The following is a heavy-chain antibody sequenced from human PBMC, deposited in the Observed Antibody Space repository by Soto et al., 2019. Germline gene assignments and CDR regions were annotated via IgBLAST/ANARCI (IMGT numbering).Heavy chain of an antibody. Sequence: VGSLRLSCASSVFTFSSYGMHCVRHSPGKWLEWVAVISYDGSNKYYADSVKGRFTISRDNSKNTLYLQMNSLRAEDTAVYYCAKDLWQQMVTPYYYGMEVWGQGTTVIVSS. D-gene: IGHD6-13*01. CDR1: VFTFSSYG. V-gene: IGHV3-30*18. CDR2: ISYDGSNK. J-gene: IGHJ6*02. CDR3: AKDLWQQMVTPYYYGMEV.